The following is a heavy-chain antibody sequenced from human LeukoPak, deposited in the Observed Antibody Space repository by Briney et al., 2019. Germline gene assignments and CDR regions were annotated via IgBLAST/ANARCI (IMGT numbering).Heavy chain of an antibody. Sequence: VASVKVSCKASGYTFTSYDSNWVRQATGQGLEWMGWMNPNSGNTGYAQKFQGRVTITRNTSISTAYMELSSLRSEDTAVYYCARGPRGVAARPVVLYWFDPWGQGTLVTVSS. D-gene: IGHD6-6*01. V-gene: IGHV1-8*03. CDR1: GYTFTSYD. CDR2: MNPNSGNT. CDR3: ARGPRGVAARPVVLYWFDP. J-gene: IGHJ5*02.